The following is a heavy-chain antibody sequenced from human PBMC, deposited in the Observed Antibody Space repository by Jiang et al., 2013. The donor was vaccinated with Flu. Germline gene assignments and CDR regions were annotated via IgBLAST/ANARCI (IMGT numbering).Heavy chain of an antibody. CDR1: GFTVSNIY. D-gene: IGHD7-27*01. CDR2: IYRGDRT. Sequence: VQLLESGGGLVQPGGSLRLSCAASGFTVSNIYMSWVRQAPGKGLEWVSVIYRGDRTFYADSVKGRFTISRDDSKNTLHLQMNSLRAEDTAVYYCARGHWGSRDFDYWGQGTLVTVSS. CDR3: ARGHWGSRDFDY. V-gene: IGHV3-66*01. J-gene: IGHJ4*02.